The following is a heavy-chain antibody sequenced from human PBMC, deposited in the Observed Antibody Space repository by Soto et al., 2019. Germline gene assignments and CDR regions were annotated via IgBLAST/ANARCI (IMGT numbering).Heavy chain of an antibody. Sequence: PGGSLRLSCAASGFTFSSYGMHWVRQAPGKGLEWVAVISYDGSNKYYADSVKGRFTISRDNSKNTLYLQMNSLRAEDTAVYYCAKLPGLRYFDWFPAGDAFDIWGQGTMVTVSS. D-gene: IGHD3-9*01. CDR1: GFTFSSYG. J-gene: IGHJ3*02. CDR2: ISYDGSNK. CDR3: AKLPGLRYFDWFPAGDAFDI. V-gene: IGHV3-30*18.